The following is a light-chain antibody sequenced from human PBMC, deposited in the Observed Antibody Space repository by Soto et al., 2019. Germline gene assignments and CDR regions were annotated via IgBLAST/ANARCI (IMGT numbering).Light chain of an antibody. CDR3: SSYTSAGTLV. CDR2: DVS. Sequence: QSALTQPASVSGSPGQSITISCTGTSSDVGGYNYVSWYQQRPGKAPKLMIYDVSNRPSGVSDRFSGSKSGNTASLTISGLQAEYEADYYCSSYTSAGTLVFGGGTKVTVL. CDR1: SSDVGGYNY. V-gene: IGLV2-14*01. J-gene: IGLJ2*01.